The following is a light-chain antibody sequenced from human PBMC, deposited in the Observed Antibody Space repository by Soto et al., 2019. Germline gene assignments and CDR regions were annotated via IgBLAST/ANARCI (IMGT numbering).Light chain of an antibody. J-gene: IGKJ1*01. V-gene: IGKV3-15*01. CDR3: QQYQNLWK. CDR2: RAS. Sequence: IGMTQSPATLSVSPGERATLSCRASQTIYSNVAWYQQRPGQPPRLLIYRASSRATGIPARFSGSGSGTEFTLTSNSLQSEDFAVYYCQQYQNLWKCGQGTKVDIK. CDR1: QTIYSN.